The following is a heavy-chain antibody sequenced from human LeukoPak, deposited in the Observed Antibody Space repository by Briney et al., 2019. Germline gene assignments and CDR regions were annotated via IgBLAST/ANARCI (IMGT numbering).Heavy chain of an antibody. CDR1: GYTFTSYG. CDR3: ARVEHRYCSGGSCYADY. D-gene: IGHD2-15*01. V-gene: IGHV1-18*01. J-gene: IGHJ4*02. CDR2: ISAYNGNT. Sequence: ASVKVSCKASGYTFTSYGISWMRQAPGQGLEWMGWISAYNGNTNYAQKLQGRVTTTTDTSTSTAYMELRSLRSDDTAVYYCARVEHRYCSGGSCYADYWGQGTLVTVSS.